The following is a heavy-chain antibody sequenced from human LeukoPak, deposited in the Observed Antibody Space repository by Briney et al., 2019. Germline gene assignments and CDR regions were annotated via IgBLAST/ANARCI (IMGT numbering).Heavy chain of an antibody. V-gene: IGHV5-51*01. CDR2: IYPVDSDT. CDR3: ARPVGGGYGGASFDY. Sequence: GESLKISCKGSGYSFTSYWIGWVRQMPWKGLEWMGIIYPVDSDTRYSPSFQGQVTISADKSISTAYLQWSSLKASDTAMYYCARPVGGGYGGASFDYWGQGTLVTVSS. D-gene: IGHD5-12*01. CDR1: GYSFTSYW. J-gene: IGHJ4*02.